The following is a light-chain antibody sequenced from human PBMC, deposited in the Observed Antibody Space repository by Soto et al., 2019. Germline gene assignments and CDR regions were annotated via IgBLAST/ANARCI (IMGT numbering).Light chain of an antibody. CDR1: QSISSW. CDR2: DAS. V-gene: IGKV1-5*01. Sequence: IQMTQSPSTLSASVGDRVTITCRASQSISSWLAWYQQKPGKAPKLLIHDASSLQSGVPSRFSGSGSGTEFALTISSLQPDDFATYYCQHYNSFSSFGPGTKVDIK. CDR3: QHYNSFSS. J-gene: IGKJ3*01.